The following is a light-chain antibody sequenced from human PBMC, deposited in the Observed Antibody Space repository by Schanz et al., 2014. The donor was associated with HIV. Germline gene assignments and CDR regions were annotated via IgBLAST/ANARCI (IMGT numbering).Light chain of an antibody. Sequence: EIVLTQSPGSLSLSPGGRATLSCGASQRLSSSYLAWYQQKPGQAPRLLIYGASSRATGIPARFSGSGSGTDFTLTIRRLEPEDFAVYYCHQFGRLPWTFGQGTKVEIK. V-gene: IGKV3-20*01. J-gene: IGKJ1*01. CDR1: QRLSSSY. CDR3: HQFGRLPWT. CDR2: GAS.